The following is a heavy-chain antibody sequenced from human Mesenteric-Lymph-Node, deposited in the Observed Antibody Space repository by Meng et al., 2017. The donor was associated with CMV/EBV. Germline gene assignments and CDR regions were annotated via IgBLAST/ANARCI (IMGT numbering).Heavy chain of an antibody. D-gene: IGHD4-23*01. CDR3: ARGDTVVTPDY. J-gene: IGHJ4*02. CDR1: GYTFTAFC. Sequence: ASVKVSCKASGYTFTAFCIHWMRQAPGQGLAWVGWIPPNSGPTNSAQNFQGRVTMTRDTSITTAYMDLSSLRIDYTAVYYCARGDTVVTPDYWGRGTLVTVSS. V-gene: IGHV1-2*02. CDR2: IPPNSGPT.